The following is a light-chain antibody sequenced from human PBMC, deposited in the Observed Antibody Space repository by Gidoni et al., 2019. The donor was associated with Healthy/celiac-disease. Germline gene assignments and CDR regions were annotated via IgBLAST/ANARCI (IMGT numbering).Light chain of an antibody. CDR3: QQYNNWPRT. V-gene: IGKV3-15*01. Sequence: EIVMTQSPAPLSVSPGERATLSCRASQSVSSNLSWYQQKPGQPPRLHLYGASTRANGIPARFSGSGSGTEFTLTISSLQSEDFAVYYCQQYNNWPRTFGQGTKVEIK. J-gene: IGKJ1*01. CDR2: GAS. CDR1: QSVSSN.